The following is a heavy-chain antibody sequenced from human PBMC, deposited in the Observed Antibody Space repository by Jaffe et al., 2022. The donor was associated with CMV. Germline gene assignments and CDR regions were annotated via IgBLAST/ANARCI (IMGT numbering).Heavy chain of an antibody. CDR2: INWNGGST. D-gene: IGHD5-12*01. V-gene: IGHV3-20*01. CDR1: GFTFDDYG. Sequence: EVQLVESGGGVVRPGGSLRLSCAASGFTFDDYGMSWVRQAPGKGLEWVSGINWNGGSTGYADSVKGRFTISRDNAKNSLYLQMNSLRAEDTALYHCAREVGLSGDGYNYAFDIWGQGTMVTVSS. CDR3: AREVGLSGDGYNYAFDI. J-gene: IGHJ3*02.